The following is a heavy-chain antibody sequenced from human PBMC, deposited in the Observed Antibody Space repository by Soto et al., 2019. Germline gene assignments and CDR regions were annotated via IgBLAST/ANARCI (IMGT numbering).Heavy chain of an antibody. J-gene: IGHJ4*01. CDR2: IYYSGHT. CDR1: GGSITSGXXX. D-gene: IGHD3-16*01. V-gene: IGHV4-30-4*01. Sequence: TLSLTCTVXGGSITSGXXXXSWIRQPPGKGLEWIGYIYYSGHTYYNPSLESRLTISVDTSKXHFSLRLSSVTAADTAVYYCARTYXXXGGRRLFDSWGXXAXVTVSS. CDR3: ARTYXXXGGRRLFDS.